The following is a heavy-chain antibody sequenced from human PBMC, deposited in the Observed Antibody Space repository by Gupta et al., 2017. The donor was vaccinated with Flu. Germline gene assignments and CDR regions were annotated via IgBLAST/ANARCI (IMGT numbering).Heavy chain of an antibody. CDR2: ISRSGSHI. CDR1: GFNFSYYD. V-gene: IGHV3-21*02. J-gene: IGHJ4*02. D-gene: IGHD1/OR15-1a*01. CDR3: ARDLLRYFDY. Sequence: EVQLVESGGGLVKPGGSLRVSCAASGFNFSYYDMNWARQAPGKGLEWVSSISRSGSHIYYEDSVKGRFTIFRDNTNNSLYLQMNSLRAEDTAVYYCARDLLRYFDYWGQGTLVTVSS.